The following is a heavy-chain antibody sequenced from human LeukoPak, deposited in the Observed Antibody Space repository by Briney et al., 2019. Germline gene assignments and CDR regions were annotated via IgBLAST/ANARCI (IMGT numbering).Heavy chain of an antibody. V-gene: IGHV4-31*03. CDR3: ARRRDDDSSGYYNWFDP. Sequence: SETLSLTCTVSGASISSGGYYWGWIRQHPGKGLEWIGHSYYDGTAFYNPSLKSRVIISVDTSKNQFSLTLISLTAADTALYYCARRRDDDSSGYYNWFDPWGQGALVTVSS. J-gene: IGHJ5*02. CDR2: SYYDGTA. D-gene: IGHD3-22*01. CDR1: GASISSGGYY.